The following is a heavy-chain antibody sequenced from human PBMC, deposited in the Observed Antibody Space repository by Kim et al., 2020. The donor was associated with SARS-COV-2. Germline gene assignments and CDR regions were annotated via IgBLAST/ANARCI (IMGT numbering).Heavy chain of an antibody. J-gene: IGHJ5*02. D-gene: IGHD2-21*02. V-gene: IGHV1-3*01. CDR3: AREYKGTYLPGGGDYYNWFDP. Sequence: ASVKVSCKASGYTFTSYAMHWVRQAPGQRLEWMGSINAGNGNTKYSQKFQGRVTITRDTSASTAYMELSSLRSEDTAVYYCAREYKGTYLPGGGDYYNWFDPWGQGTLVTVSS. CDR2: INAGNGNT. CDR1: GYTFTSYA.